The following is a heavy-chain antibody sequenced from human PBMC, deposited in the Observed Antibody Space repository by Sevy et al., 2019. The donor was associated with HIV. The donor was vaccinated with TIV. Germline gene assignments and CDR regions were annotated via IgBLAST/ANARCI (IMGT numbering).Heavy chain of an antibody. CDR2: IKSDGSDK. J-gene: IGHJ4*01. CDR3: ARYGGYIHH. V-gene: IGHV3-7*01. Sequence: GGSLRLSCAASGFTFSIYYMTWARQAPGKGLEWVANIKSDGSDKYYVDSVKGRFTISRDNAKNSLYLQMNSLTAEDTAVYYCARYGGYIHHWGHGTLVTVSS. CDR1: GFTFSIYY. D-gene: IGHD2-15*01.